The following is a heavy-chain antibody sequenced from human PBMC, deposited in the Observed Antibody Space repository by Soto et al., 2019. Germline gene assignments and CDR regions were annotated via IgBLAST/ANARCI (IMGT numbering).Heavy chain of an antibody. J-gene: IGHJ4*02. Sequence: PGESLKISCKGSGYSFTSYWIGWVRQMAGKGLEWIGIIYPGDSDTRYSPSFQGQVTISADKPISTAYLQWSSLKDSDTAMYYCPRQARPPGYWSNTSRYYPYQLGYGGQGTLVTLSA. CDR3: PRQARPPGYWSNTSRYYPYQLGY. D-gene: IGHD2-2*03. CDR1: GYSFTSYW. CDR2: IYPGDSDT. V-gene: IGHV5-51*01.